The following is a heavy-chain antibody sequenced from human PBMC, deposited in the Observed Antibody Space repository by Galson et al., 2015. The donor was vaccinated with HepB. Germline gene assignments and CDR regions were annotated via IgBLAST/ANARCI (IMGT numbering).Heavy chain of an antibody. V-gene: IGHV3-15*07. CDR1: GFTFSNAW. D-gene: IGHD3-9*01. CDR2: IKSKTDGGTT. J-gene: IGHJ4*02. Sequence: SLRLSCAASGFTFSNAWMNWVRQAPGKGLEWVGRIKSKTDGGTTDYAAPVKGRFTISRDDSKNTLYLQINSLKTEDTAVYYCTTDWDNTIFRRSYYFDYWGQGTLVTVSS. CDR3: TTDWDNTIFRRSYYFDY.